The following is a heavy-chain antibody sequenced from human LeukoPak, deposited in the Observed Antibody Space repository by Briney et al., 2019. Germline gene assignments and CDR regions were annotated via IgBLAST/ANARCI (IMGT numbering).Heavy chain of an antibody. V-gene: IGHV3-23*01. CDR1: GFTFSSYA. CDR2: ISGSGGST. Sequence: AGGSLRLSCAASGFTFSSYAMSWVRQAPGKGLEWVSAISGSGGSTYYADSVKGRFTISRDNSKNTLYLQMNSLRAEDTAVYYCATHSSGWYYFDYWGQGTLVTVSS. J-gene: IGHJ4*02. D-gene: IGHD6-19*01. CDR3: ATHSSGWYYFDY.